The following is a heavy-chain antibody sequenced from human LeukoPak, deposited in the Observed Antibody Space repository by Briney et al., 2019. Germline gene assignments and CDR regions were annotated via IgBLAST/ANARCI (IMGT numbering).Heavy chain of an antibody. CDR1: GYTFTGYY. CDR2: INPNSGGT. CDR3: ARVGSQYHVAPFGDYYNWFDP. V-gene: IGHV1-2*02. D-gene: IGHD3-16*01. J-gene: IGHJ5*02. Sequence: GASVKVSCKASGYTFTGYYMHWVRQAPGQGLEWMGWINPNSGGTNYAQKFQGRVTMTRDTSISTAYMELSRLRSEDTAVYYCARVGSQYHVAPFGDYYNWFDPWGQGTLVTVSS.